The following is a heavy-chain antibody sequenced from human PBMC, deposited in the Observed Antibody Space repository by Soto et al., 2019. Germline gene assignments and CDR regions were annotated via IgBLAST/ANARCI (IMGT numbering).Heavy chain of an antibody. D-gene: IGHD3-3*01. J-gene: IGHJ6*02. Sequence: ETLSLTCTVSGGSISSSSYWWGWIRQPPGKGLEWIGSIYYSGSTYYNPSLKSRVTISVDTSKNQFSLKLSSVTAADTAVYYCARSILEWLLGSYYYYGMDVWGQGTTVTVSS. CDR1: GGSISSSSYW. CDR3: ARSILEWLLGSYYYYGMDV. V-gene: IGHV4-39*01. CDR2: IYYSGST.